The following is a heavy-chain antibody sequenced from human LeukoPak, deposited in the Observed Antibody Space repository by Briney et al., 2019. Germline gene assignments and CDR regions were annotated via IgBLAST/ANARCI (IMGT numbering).Heavy chain of an antibody. CDR1: GFTVSSNY. J-gene: IGHJ4*02. CDR3: ARDLKTSGWYGDFDY. V-gene: IGHV3-53*01. D-gene: IGHD6-19*01. Sequence: GGSLRLSCVASGFTVSSNYMSWVRQAPGKGLEWVSAIFSGGSTFYADSVTGRFTVSRDNSKNTVYLEMNSLRAEDTAVYYCARDLKTSGWYGDFDYWGQGTLATVSS. CDR2: IFSGGST.